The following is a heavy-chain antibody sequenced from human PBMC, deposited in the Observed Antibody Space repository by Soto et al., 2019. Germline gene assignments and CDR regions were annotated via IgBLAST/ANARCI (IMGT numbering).Heavy chain of an antibody. CDR3: ARSVFGVVIVYFDY. CDR2: IYHSGST. D-gene: IGHD3-3*01. Sequence: PSETLSLTCAASGFSISSGSFWGWIRQPAGKGLEWIGSIYHSGSTYYNPSLKSRVTISVDTSKNQFSLKLSSVTAADTAVYYCARSVFGVVIVYFDYWGQGTLVTVSS. CDR1: GFSISSGSF. J-gene: IGHJ4*02. V-gene: IGHV4-38-2*01.